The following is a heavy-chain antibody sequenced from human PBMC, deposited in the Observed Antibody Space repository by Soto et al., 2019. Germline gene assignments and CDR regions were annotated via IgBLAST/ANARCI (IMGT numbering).Heavy chain of an antibody. V-gene: IGHV3-30*18. CDR1: GFTFSTYG. Sequence: QVQLVESGGGVVQPGRSLRLSCAASGFTFSTYGMHWVRQAPGKGLEWVAIISYDGSNKYYADSVKGRFTISRDNSKNTLYLQMNSLRAEDTAVYYCAKTRESSGWSYFDYWGQGTLVTVSS. CDR2: ISYDGSNK. CDR3: AKTRESSGWSYFDY. J-gene: IGHJ4*02. D-gene: IGHD6-19*01.